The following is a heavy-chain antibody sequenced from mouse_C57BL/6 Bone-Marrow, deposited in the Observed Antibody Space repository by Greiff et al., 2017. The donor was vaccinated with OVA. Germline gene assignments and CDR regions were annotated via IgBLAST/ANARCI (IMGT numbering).Heavy chain of an antibody. CDR3: ARPTVGPYFDY. D-gene: IGHD1-1*01. CDR2: IDPSDSYT. Sequence: QVQLQQPGAELVRPGTSVKLSCKASGYTFTSYWMHWVKQRPGQGLEWIGVIDPSDSYTNYNQKFKGKATLTVDTSSSTAYMQLSSLTSEDSAVCYCARPTVGPYFDYWGQGTTLTVSS. J-gene: IGHJ2*01. CDR1: GYTFTSYW. V-gene: IGHV1-59*01.